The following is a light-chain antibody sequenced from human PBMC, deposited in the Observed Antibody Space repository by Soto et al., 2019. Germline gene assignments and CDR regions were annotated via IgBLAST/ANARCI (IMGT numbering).Light chain of an antibody. Sequence: DIQMTQSPSSLSASVGDRVTITCQASQDINNYLNWYQQKPGKAPKLLIYDASNLETGVPSRFSGSGSGTDFTFTISSLQPEDFALYYCQHYVERSPITFGQGTRLEIK. J-gene: IGKJ5*01. V-gene: IGKV1-33*01. CDR3: QHYVERSPIT. CDR2: DAS. CDR1: QDINNY.